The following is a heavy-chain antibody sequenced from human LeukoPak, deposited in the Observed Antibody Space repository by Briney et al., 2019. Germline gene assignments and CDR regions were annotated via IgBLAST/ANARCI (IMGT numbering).Heavy chain of an antibody. CDR1: GYTFTGYY. Sequence: ASVKVSCKASGYTFTGYYMHWVRQAPGQGLEWMGWINPNSGGTNYAQKFQGRVTMTRDTSISTAYMELSRLRSDDTAVYYCARDDGSGSPYFDYWGQGTLVTVSS. CDR2: INPNSGGT. CDR3: ARDDGSGSPYFDY. D-gene: IGHD3-10*01. V-gene: IGHV1-2*02. J-gene: IGHJ4*02.